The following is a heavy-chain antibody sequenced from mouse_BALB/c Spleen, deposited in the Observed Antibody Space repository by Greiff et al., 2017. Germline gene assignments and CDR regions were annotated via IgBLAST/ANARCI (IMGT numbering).Heavy chain of an antibody. V-gene: IGHV3-8*02. CDR3: AGDYDDAFAY. Sequence: EVKLQESGPCLVKPSQTLSLTCSVTGDSITSGYWNWIRKFPGNKLEYMGYISYSGSTYYNPSLKSRISITRDTSKNQYYLQLNSVTTEDTATYYCAGDYDDAFAYWGQGTLVTVSA. CDR1: GDSITSGY. CDR2: ISYSGST. D-gene: IGHD2-4*01. J-gene: IGHJ3*01.